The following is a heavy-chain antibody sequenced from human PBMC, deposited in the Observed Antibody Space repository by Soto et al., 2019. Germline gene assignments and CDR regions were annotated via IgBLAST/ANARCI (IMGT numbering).Heavy chain of an antibody. CDR3: ARVSALEYCSSTSCSRVFDY. Sequence: GASVKVSCKASGGTFSSYAISWVRQAPGQGLEWMGGIIPIFGTANYAQKFQGRVTITADESTSTAYMELSSLRSEDTAVYYCARVSALEYCSSTSCSRVFDYWGQGTLVTVSS. CDR1: GGTFSSYA. D-gene: IGHD2-2*01. CDR2: IIPIFGTA. V-gene: IGHV1-69*13. J-gene: IGHJ4*02.